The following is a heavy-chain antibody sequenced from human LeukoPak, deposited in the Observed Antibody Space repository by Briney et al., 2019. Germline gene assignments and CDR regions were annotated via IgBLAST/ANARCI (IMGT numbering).Heavy chain of an antibody. CDR3: ARVVARQFDY. D-gene: IGHD2-15*01. Sequence: GASVKVSCKASGYTFTGYYMHWVRQAPGQGLEWMGWINPNSGGTNYAQKFQGRVTMTRDTSISTAYMELSSLRSEDTAVYYCARVVARQFDYWGQGTLVTVSS. J-gene: IGHJ4*02. V-gene: IGHV1-2*02. CDR1: GYTFTGYY. CDR2: INPNSGGT.